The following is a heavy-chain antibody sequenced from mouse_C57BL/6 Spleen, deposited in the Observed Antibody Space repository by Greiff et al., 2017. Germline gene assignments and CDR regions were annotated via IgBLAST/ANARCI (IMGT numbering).Heavy chain of an antibody. CDR3: ARDCSPFAMDD. J-gene: IGHJ4*01. CDR2: IYPGSGST. CDR1: GFTFTSYW. V-gene: IGHV1-55*01. Sequence: QVQLLQSGAELVKPGASVKMSCKASGFTFTSYWITWVKQRPGQGLEWIGDIYPGSGSTNYNEKFKSKATLTVDTSSSTAYMQLSSLTSEDSAVYDCARDCSPFAMDDWGQGTSVTVSS.